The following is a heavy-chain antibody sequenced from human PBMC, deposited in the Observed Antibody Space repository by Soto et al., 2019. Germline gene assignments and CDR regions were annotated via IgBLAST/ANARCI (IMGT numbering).Heavy chain of an antibody. D-gene: IGHD3-3*01. CDR2: ISSSSSYI. CDR1: GFTFSSYS. Sequence: XGSLRLSCAASGFTFSSYSMNWVRQAPGKGLEWVSSISSSSSYIYYADSVKGRFTISRDNAKNSLYLQMNSLRAEDTAVYYCAGGIVHYDFWSGLGWFDHWGQGTLVTVSS. J-gene: IGHJ5*02. CDR3: AGGIVHYDFWSGLGWFDH. V-gene: IGHV3-21*01.